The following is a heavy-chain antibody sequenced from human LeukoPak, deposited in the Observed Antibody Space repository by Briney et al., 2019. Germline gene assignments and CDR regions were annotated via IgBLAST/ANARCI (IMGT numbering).Heavy chain of an antibody. D-gene: IGHD3-16*01. CDR1: GFTFGDYA. CDR2: IRSKAYGGTT. CDR3: TREGRGSDAFDY. V-gene: IGHV3-49*04. Sequence: GGSLRLSCTTSGFTFGDYAMSWVRQAPGRGLEWVGFIRSKAYGGTTEYAASVKGRFTISRDDSRRIVYLQMNSLKTEDTAVYYCTREGRGSDAFDYWGQGTLVTVSS. J-gene: IGHJ4*02.